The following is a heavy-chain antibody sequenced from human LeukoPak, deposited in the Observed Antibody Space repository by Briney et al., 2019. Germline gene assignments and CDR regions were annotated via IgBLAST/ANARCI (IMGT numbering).Heavy chain of an antibody. CDR2: ISYDGSNK. D-gene: IGHD5-18*01. CDR3: AREEYSYGYPVDY. V-gene: IGHV3-30*04. J-gene: IGHJ4*02. CDR1: GFTFSSYA. Sequence: GGSLRLSCAASGFTFSSYAMHWVRQAPGKGLEWVAVISYDGSNKYYADSVKGRFTISRDNSKNTLYLQMNSLRAEDTAVYYCAREEYSYGYPVDYWGQGTLVTVSS.